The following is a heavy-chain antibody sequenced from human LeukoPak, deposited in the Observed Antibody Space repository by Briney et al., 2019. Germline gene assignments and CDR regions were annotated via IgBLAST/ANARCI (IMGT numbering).Heavy chain of an antibody. Sequence: PGGCLRLSCAASGLTSSDYYMAWIRQAPGKGLEYVSYISGHTFYTKYSDSVKGRFTISRDNAKNLLSLEMKSLTAEDTAVYYCAREPDWNPDYWGQGTLVTVSS. CDR1: GLTSSDYY. J-gene: IGHJ4*02. CDR3: AREPDWNPDY. CDR2: ISGHTFYT. D-gene: IGHD1-1*01. V-gene: IGHV3-11*06.